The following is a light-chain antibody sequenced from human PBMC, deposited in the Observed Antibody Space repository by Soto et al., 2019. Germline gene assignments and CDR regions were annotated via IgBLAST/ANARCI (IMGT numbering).Light chain of an antibody. CDR3: QQSYDVRPS. V-gene: IGKV1-39*01. CDR1: QSLSDY. J-gene: IGKJ4*01. CDR2: GAS. Sequence: DIQMTQSPSSLSADVGDRVTITCRASQSLSDYLNWYQQKPGKAPNLLIHGASTLQSGVPSRFSGGGSGTEFTLTISSLQPEDFATHYCQQSYDVRPSFGGGTKV.